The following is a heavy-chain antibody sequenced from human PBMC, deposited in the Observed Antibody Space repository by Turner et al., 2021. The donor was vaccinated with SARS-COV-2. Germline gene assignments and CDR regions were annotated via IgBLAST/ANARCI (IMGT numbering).Heavy chain of an antibody. CDR2: IIPIFGTA. V-gene: IGHV1-69*01. Sequence: QVQLVQSGAAVKKPGSSVKVSCMASGGTFSSYDISWVRQAPGQGLEWMGGIIPIFGTANYAQKFQGRVTITADESTSTAYMELSSLRSEDTAVYYCARVPQYCSSSSCPSNWFDPWGQGTLVTVSS. J-gene: IGHJ5*02. D-gene: IGHD2-2*01. CDR1: GGTFSSYD. CDR3: ARVPQYCSSSSCPSNWFDP.